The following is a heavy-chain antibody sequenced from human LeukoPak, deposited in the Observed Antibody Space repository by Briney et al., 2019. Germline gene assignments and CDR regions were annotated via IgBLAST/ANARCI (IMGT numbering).Heavy chain of an antibody. V-gene: IGHV3-7*01. Sequence: GGSLRLSCAASGFSLRNAWMSWVRQAPGKGLEWVANIKQDDSEKYYVDSVKGRFTISRDNAKDSLHLQMNSLRAEDAAVYYCASLYYYDSRSTAFDVWGQGTVVTVSS. D-gene: IGHD3-22*01. CDR3: ASLYYYDSRSTAFDV. CDR2: IKQDDSEK. J-gene: IGHJ3*01. CDR1: GFSLRNAW.